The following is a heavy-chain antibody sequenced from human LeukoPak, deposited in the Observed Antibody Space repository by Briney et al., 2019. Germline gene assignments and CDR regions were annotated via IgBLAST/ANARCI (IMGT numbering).Heavy chain of an antibody. Sequence: PSETLSLTCTVSGGSISSNNNYWGWIRQPPGTGLEWIGIIYYSGRTYYSPSLKSRVTIDVDTSKNQFSLKLSSVTAADTAIYYCARHTGPMTPTTHIDYWGQGTLVTVSS. V-gene: IGHV4-39*01. CDR1: GGSISSNNNY. CDR2: IYYSGRT. D-gene: IGHD2-21*02. CDR3: ARHTGPMTPTTHIDY. J-gene: IGHJ4*02.